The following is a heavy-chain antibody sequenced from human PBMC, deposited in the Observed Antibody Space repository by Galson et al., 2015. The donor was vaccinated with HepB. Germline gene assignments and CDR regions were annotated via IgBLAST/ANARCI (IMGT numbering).Heavy chain of an antibody. D-gene: IGHD3-3*01. V-gene: IGHV1-2*02. CDR1: GYTFTGYY. J-gene: IGHJ5*02. CDR3: ARARRSLLHYDFWSGYSNWVDP. CDR2: INPNSGGT. Sequence: SVKVSCKASGYTFTGYYMHWVRQAPGQGLEWMGWINPNSGGTNYAQKFQGRVTMTRDTSISTAYMELSRLRSDDTAVYYCARARRSLLHYDFWSGYSNWVDPWGQGTLVTVSS.